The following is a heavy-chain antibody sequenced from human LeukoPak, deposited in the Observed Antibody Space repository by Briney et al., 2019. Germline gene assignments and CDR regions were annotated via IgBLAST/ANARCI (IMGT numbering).Heavy chain of an antibody. J-gene: IGHJ5*02. CDR1: GFTFSSYA. Sequence: GGSLRLSCAASGFTFSSYAMHWVRQAPGKGLERVAVISYDGSNKYYADSVKGRFTISRDNSKNTLYLQMNSLRAEDTAVYYCARDWNWKGWFDPWGQGTLVTVSS. CDR2: ISYDGSNK. V-gene: IGHV3-30*04. CDR3: ARDWNWKGWFDP. D-gene: IGHD1-1*01.